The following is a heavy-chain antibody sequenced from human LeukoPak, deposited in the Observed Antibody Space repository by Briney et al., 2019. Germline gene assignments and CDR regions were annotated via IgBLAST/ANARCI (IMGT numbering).Heavy chain of an antibody. CDR3: ARWGYSSSSDY. V-gene: IGHV4-59*01. CDR1: GGSISNYY. J-gene: IGHJ4*02. D-gene: IGHD6-13*01. CDR2: IYYSGST. Sequence: SETLSLTCTVSGGSISNYYWSWIRQPPVKGLEWIGYIYYSGSTNYNPSLKSRVTISVDTSKNQFSLKLSSVTAADTAVYYCARWGYSSSSDYWGQGTLVTVSS.